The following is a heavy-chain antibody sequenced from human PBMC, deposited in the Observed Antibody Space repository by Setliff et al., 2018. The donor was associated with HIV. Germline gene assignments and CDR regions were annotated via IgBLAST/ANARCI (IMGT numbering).Heavy chain of an antibody. CDR2: INYRGTT. CDR1: GGSFSDQY. D-gene: IGHD3-10*01. V-gene: IGHV4-34*01. Sequence: SETLSLTCAVYGGSFSDQYWSWIRQPPGKGLEWIGEINYRGTTNDNPSLRSRVTISVDTSKNQFSLKLSSVTAADTAVYYCARGRGPMGGDAFDLWGQGTMVTVSS. CDR3: ARGRGPMGGDAFDL. J-gene: IGHJ3*01.